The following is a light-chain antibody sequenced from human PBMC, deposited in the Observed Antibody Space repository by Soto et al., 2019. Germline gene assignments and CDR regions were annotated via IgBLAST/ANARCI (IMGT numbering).Light chain of an antibody. J-gene: IGKJ4*01. CDR2: AAS. V-gene: IGKV1-33*01. CDR1: QDISNS. Sequence: DIQMTQSPPSLSASAGDRFTITCQASQDISNSLTWYQHKPGKAPNLLIYAASNLEIGVPSRFSGSGSGTDFTFTISSLRPEDIATYYCQQYYSHPRTFGGGTKVDIK. CDR3: QQYYSHPRT.